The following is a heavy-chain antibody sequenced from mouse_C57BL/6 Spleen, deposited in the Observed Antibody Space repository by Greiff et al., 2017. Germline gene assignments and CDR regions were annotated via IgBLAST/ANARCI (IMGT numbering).Heavy chain of an antibody. J-gene: IGHJ2*01. Sequence: DVQLVESGPGLVKPSQSLSLTCSVTGYSITSGYYWNWIRQFPGNKLEWMGYISYDGSNNYNPSLKNRISITRDTSKNQFFLKLNSVTTEDTATYYCARDPRFDYWGQGTTLTVSS. CDR3: ARDPRFDY. CDR1: GYSITSGYY. CDR2: ISYDGSN. V-gene: IGHV3-6*01.